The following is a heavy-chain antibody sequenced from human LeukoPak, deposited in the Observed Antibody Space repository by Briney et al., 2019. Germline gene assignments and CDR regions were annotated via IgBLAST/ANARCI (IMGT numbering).Heavy chain of an antibody. CDR3: ARVALWELLRFEDYFDY. D-gene: IGHD1-26*01. CDR1: GFTFSNAW. J-gene: IGHJ4*02. V-gene: IGHV3-15*01. CDR2: IKSKTDGGTT. Sequence: GGSLRLSCAASGFTFSNAWMSWVRQAPGKGLEWVGRIKSKTDGGTTDYAAPVKGRFTISRDNAKNSLYLQMNSLRAEDTAVYYCARVALWELLRFEDYFDYWGQGTLVTVSS.